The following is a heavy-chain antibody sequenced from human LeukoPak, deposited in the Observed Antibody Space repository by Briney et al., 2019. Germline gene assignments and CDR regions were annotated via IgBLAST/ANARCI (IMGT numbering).Heavy chain of an antibody. D-gene: IGHD4-17*01. V-gene: IGHV3-30-3*02. CDR3: AKSISVGVWTTVTTSIDY. CDR2: ISYDGSNK. J-gene: IGHJ4*02. CDR1: GFTFSSYA. Sequence: GRSLRLSCAASGFTFSSYAMHWVRQAPGKGLEWVAVISYDGSNKYYADSEKGRFTISRDNSKNTLYLQMNSLRAEDTAVYYCAKSISVGVWTTVTTSIDYWGQGTLVTVSS.